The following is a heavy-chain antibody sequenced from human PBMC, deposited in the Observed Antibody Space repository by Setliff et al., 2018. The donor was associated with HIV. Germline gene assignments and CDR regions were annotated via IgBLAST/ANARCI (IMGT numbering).Heavy chain of an antibody. J-gene: IGHJ4*02. CDR3: AREYDSSGYGANFDY. D-gene: IGHD3-22*01. Sequence: SETLSLTCTVSGGSISSSSYYWGWIRQPPGKGLEWIGSIYYSGTTYYNPSLKSRVTISVDTSKNQFSLRLSSVTAADTAVYYCAREYDSSGYGANFDYWGQGTLVTVSS. CDR1: GGSISSSSYY. CDR2: IYYSGTT. V-gene: IGHV4-39*07.